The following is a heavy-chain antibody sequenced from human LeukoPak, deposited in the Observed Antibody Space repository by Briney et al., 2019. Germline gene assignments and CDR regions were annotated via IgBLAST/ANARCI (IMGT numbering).Heavy chain of an antibody. V-gene: IGHV4-34*01. CDR2: INHSGSN. Sequence: SETLSLTCAVYGGSFSGYYWSWIRQPPGKGLEWIGEINHSGSNNYNPSLKSRVTIPVDTSKNQFSLKLSSVTAADTAVYYCARGPPPYYYGSGSYLGFDYWGQGTLVTVSS. CDR1: GGSFSGYY. J-gene: IGHJ4*02. CDR3: ARGPPPYYYGSGSYLGFDY. D-gene: IGHD3-10*01.